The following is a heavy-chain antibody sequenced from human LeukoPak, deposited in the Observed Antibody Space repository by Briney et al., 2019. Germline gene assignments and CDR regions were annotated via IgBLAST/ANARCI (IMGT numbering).Heavy chain of an antibody. CDR3: ARERGGYCGGDCSPDYYYYGMDV. J-gene: IGHJ6*02. V-gene: IGHV4-59*01. D-gene: IGHD2-21*02. CDR2: IYYSGST. Sequence: SETLSLTCTVSGGSISSYYWSWIRQPPGKGLEWIGYIYYSGSTNYNPSLKSRVTISVDTSKNQFSLKLSSVTAADTAVYYCARERGGYCGGDCSPDYYYYGMDVWGQGTTVTVSS. CDR1: GGSISSYY.